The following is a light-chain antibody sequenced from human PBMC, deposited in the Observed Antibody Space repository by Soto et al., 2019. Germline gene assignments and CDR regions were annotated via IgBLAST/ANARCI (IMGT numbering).Light chain of an antibody. V-gene: IGKV3-15*01. CDR3: QQYNNWPRT. CDR1: QSVSSN. CDR2: GAS. J-gene: IGKJ1*01. Sequence: EIVMTQSPATLSVSPGERATLSCRASQSVSSNLAWYQQKPGQAPRLLIYGASTRATGIPARFSGSGSGTEFTLTISSLQSKDFAVYYCQQYNNWPRTFGQGSKADIK.